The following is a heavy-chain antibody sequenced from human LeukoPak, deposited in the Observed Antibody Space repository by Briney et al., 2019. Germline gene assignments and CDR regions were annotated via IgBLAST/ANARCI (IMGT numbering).Heavy chain of an antibody. CDR1: GYTFTSYD. J-gene: IGHJ3*02. D-gene: IGHD2-15*01. CDR3: ASVGPLLRVADLNAFDI. Sequence: GASVKVSCKASGYTFTSYDINWVRQATGQGLEWMGWMNPNSGNTGYAQKFQGRVTMTRNTSISTAYMELSRLKSDDTAVYYCASVGPLLRVADLNAFDIWGQGTMVTVSS. V-gene: IGHV1-8*01. CDR2: MNPNSGNT.